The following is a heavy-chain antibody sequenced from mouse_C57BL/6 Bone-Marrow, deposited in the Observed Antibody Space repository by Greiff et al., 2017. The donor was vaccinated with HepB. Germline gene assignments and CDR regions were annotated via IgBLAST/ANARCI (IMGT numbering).Heavy chain of an antibody. V-gene: IGHV7-1*01. CDR3: ARASYGNYFYFDY. J-gene: IGHJ2*01. CDR2: SRNKANDYTT. D-gene: IGHD2-10*02. Sequence: EVNLVESGGGLVQSGRSLRLSCATSGFTFSDFYMEWVRQAPGKGLEWIAASRNKANDYTTEYSASVKGRFIVSRDTSQSILYLQMNALRAEDTAIYYCARASYGNYFYFDYWGQGTTLTVSS. CDR1: GFTFSDFY.